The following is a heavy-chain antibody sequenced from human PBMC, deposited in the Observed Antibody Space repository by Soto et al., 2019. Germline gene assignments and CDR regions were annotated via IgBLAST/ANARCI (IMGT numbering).Heavy chain of an antibody. V-gene: IGHV4-34*01. Sequence: SETLSLTCAVYGGSFSGYYWSWIRQPPGKGLEWIGEINHSGSTNYNPSLKSRVTISVDTSKNQFSLKLSSVTAADTAVYYCARLGAGGIAAAGTNYYYYYGMDVWGQGTTVTVSS. CDR1: GGSFSGYY. CDR2: INHSGST. J-gene: IGHJ6*02. D-gene: IGHD6-13*01. CDR3: ARLGAGGIAAAGTNYYYYYGMDV.